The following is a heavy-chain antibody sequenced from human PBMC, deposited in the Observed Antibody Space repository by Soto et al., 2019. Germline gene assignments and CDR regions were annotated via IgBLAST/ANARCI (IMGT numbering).Heavy chain of an antibody. CDR3: AREVSWIGGFDY. J-gene: IGHJ4*02. CDR2: IFDSGTT. D-gene: IGHD2-15*01. Sequence: QVQLEQSGPGLVKPSQTLSLTCKISGGSISSVNHYWSWIRQSPGEGLEWIGYIFDSGTTHYNPSLKGRVTISGDTSQSQFSLTIHSVTVADTAVYYCAREVSWIGGFDYWGQGTLVTVSS. CDR1: GGSISSVNHY. V-gene: IGHV4-31*02.